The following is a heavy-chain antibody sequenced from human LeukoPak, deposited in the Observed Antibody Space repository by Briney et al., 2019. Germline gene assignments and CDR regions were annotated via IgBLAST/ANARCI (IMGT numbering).Heavy chain of an antibody. Sequence: PGGSLRLSCAASGFTFSSYWMHWVRQAPGKGLVWVSRINSDGSSTSYADSVKGRFTISRDNAKNTLYLQMNSLRAEDTAVYYCARDQYYYDSSGWGYYYYGMDVWGQGTTVTVSS. CDR3: ARDQYYYDSSGWGYYYYGMDV. J-gene: IGHJ6*02. D-gene: IGHD3-22*01. CDR1: GFTFSSYW. CDR2: INSDGSST. V-gene: IGHV3-74*01.